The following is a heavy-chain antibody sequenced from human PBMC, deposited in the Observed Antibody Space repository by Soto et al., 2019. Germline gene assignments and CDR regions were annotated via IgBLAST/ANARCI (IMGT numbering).Heavy chain of an antibody. CDR1: VGSISSFH. V-gene: IGHV4-59*01. CDR2: ISYSGNT. J-gene: IGHJ5*02. Sequence: SETLSLTCTVCVGSISSFHWSWAREPTGKGGECIRYISYSGNTNYNTSLKSRVTISAETSKNQLSLKLNSVTAADTAVYYCARGGASTWYDWFDPWGQGILVTVSS. D-gene: IGHD6-13*01. CDR3: ARGGASTWYDWFDP.